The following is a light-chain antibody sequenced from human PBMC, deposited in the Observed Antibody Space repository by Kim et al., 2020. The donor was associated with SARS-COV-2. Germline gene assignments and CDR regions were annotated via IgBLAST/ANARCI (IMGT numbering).Light chain of an antibody. CDR1: SSDVGSYSD. CDR2: AVS. Sequence: SITVACTGASSDVGSYSDVSGYQQRPGKAPKRMIYAVSNRPSGVSNRFSGAESGSTASLTISGLQAEDEADYYCSSYTRSSTNYVFGTGTKVTVL. CDR3: SSYTRSSTNYV. J-gene: IGLJ1*01. V-gene: IGLV2-14*03.